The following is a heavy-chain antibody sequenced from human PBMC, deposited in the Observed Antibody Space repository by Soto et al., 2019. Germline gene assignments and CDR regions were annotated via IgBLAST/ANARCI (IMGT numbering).Heavy chain of an antibody. CDR3: ARDLSGVVVQAAQNHDDFDS. CDR1: GYTFTGYY. D-gene: IGHD2-2*01. Sequence: GASVKVSCKASGYTFTGYYMHWVRQAPGQGLEWMGWINPNSGGTNYAQKFQGRVTMTRDTSISTAYMELSRLRSDDTAVYYCARDLSGVVVQAAQNHDDFDSWGQGTMGTVSS. J-gene: IGHJ3*02. V-gene: IGHV1-2*02. CDR2: INPNSGGT.